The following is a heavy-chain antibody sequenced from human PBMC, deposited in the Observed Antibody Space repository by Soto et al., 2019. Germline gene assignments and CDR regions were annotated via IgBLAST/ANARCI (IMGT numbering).Heavy chain of an antibody. CDR2: INHVGGT. CDR1: GGFLSESY. CDR3: DRIRYQLPSSVHSLDP. D-gene: IGHD1-1*01. J-gene: IGHJ5*02. Sequence: SETLSLTCAVYGGFLSESYWTWVRQPPGKGLEWVGEINHVGGTNYNPSLKSQVTMSVNTSQNQFSLKLISMTPADTAMYFCDRIRYQLPSSVHSLDPWGQGTPVTVSS. V-gene: IGHV4-34*01.